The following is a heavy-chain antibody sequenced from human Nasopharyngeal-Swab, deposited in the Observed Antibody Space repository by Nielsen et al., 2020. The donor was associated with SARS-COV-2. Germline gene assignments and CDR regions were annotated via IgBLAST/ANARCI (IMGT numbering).Heavy chain of an antibody. D-gene: IGHD2-2*01. Sequence: SVKVSCKASGGTFSSYAISWVRQAPGQGPEWMGRIIPILGIANYAQKFQGRVTITADKSTSTAYMELSSLRSEDTAVYYCARGIVVVPAAMDHYYYYGMDVWGQGTTVTVSS. CDR3: ARGIVVVPAAMDHYYYYGMDV. J-gene: IGHJ6*02. V-gene: IGHV1-69*04. CDR2: IIPILGIA. CDR1: GGTFSSYA.